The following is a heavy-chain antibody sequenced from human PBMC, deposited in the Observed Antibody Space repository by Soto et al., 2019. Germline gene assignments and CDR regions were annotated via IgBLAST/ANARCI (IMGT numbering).Heavy chain of an antibody. Sequence: ASVKVSCKASGYAFTSYAMHWVRQAPGQRLEWMGWINAGNGNTKYSQKFQGRVTITRDTSASTAYMELSSLRSEDTAVYYCAILNYYGDYVDYWGQGTLVTVSS. CDR1: GYAFTSYA. CDR3: AILNYYGDYVDY. D-gene: IGHD4-17*01. CDR2: INAGNGNT. J-gene: IGHJ4*02. V-gene: IGHV1-3*01.